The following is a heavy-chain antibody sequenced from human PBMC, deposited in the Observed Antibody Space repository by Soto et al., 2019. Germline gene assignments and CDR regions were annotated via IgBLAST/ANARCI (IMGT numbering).Heavy chain of an antibody. CDR2: IKQDGSEK. D-gene: IGHD6-19*01. Sequence: EVQLVESGGGLVQPGGSLRLSCAASGFTFSSYWMSWVRQAPGKGLEWVANIKQDGSEKYYVDSVKGRFTISRDNAKNSRYLQINSLRAEAAAVYYCARGPSVVAVAGQFRCYHYYGMDVWGQGTTVTVSS. V-gene: IGHV3-7*01. CDR3: ARGPSVVAVAGQFRCYHYYGMDV. J-gene: IGHJ6*02. CDR1: GFTFSSYW.